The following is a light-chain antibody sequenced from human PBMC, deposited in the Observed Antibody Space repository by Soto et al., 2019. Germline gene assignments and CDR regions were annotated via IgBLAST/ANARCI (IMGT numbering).Light chain of an antibody. CDR2: RTS. CDR1: QSLSSIY. J-gene: IGKJ1*01. Sequence: EIGLTKYKGTLSLSPGQGATLSCRASQSLSSIYLAWCQQKPGQAPRLLIYRTSSRATGIPDRFSGSESETDFTLTISRLEPDDSAVYYCQQYGSSPRTFGPVT. CDR3: QQYGSSPRT. V-gene: IGKV3-20*01.